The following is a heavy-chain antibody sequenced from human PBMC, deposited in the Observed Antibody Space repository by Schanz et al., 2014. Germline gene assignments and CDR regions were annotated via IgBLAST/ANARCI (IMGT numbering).Heavy chain of an antibody. J-gene: IGHJ6*02. Sequence: VQLVESGGSVVQPGRSLRLSCAGSGFSFSDYGMHWVRQAPGKGLEWLGRIQGGASAGTTDYAAPVKGRFTISRDDSKNTMYLQMNSLKTEDTAVYYCKWELHVYYGMDVWGQGTAVTVSS. CDR2: IQGGASAGTT. V-gene: IGHV3-15*01. D-gene: IGHD1-26*01. CDR3: KWELHVYYGMDV. CDR1: GFSFSDYG.